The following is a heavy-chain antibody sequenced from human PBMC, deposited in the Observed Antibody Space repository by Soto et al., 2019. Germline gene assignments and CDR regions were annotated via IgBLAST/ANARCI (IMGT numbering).Heavy chain of an antibody. CDR2: ISYDGNNK. V-gene: IGHV3-30-3*01. CDR3: ARPVEPFYYSGMDV. Sequence: QVQLVESGGGVVQPGRSLRLSCAASGFTFSTYAMEWVRQAPGKGLDWVALISYDGNNKYYADSVRGRFTISRDNSKNTLYLQMNTLRPEDTALYFCARPVEPFYYSGMDVWGQGTTVTVSS. CDR1: GFTFSTYA. J-gene: IGHJ6*02.